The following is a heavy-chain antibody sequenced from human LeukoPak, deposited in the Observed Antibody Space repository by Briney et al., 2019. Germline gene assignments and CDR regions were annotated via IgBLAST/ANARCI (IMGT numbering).Heavy chain of an antibody. J-gene: IGHJ5*02. Sequence: GGSLRLSCAASGFFFSNYGMHWVRQAPGKGLVWVSRVNSDGRFTKYADSVKGRFTISRDNAKNTLYLQMNSLRAEDTAMYYCVRSDWFDNWGQGTLVAVSS. CDR2: VNSDGRFT. CDR3: VRSDWFDN. CDR1: GFFFSNYG. V-gene: IGHV3-74*03.